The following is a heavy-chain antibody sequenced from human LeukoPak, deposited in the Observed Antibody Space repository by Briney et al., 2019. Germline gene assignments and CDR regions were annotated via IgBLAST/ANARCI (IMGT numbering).Heavy chain of an antibody. V-gene: IGHV4-38-2*02. D-gene: IGHD6-19*01. Sequence: SETLSLTCTVSGYSISSGYYWGWIRQPPGKGLEWIGSIYHSGSTYYNPSLKSRVTISVDTSKNQFSLKLSSVTAADTAVYYCARGYYSSGWPDYWGQGTLVTVSS. CDR2: IYHSGST. J-gene: IGHJ4*02. CDR1: GYSISSGYY. CDR3: ARGYYSSGWPDY.